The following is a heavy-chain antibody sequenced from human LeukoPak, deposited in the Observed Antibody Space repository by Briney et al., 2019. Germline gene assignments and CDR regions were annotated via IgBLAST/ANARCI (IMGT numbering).Heavy chain of an antibody. CDR1: GFTFSDST. CDR2: IRSKANSYAT. CDR3: VRDTGWFRFDS. V-gene: IGHV3-73*01. J-gene: IGHJ4*02. Sequence: GGSLRLSCAASGFTFSDSTIHWVRQASGKGLEWVGRIRSKANSYATAYAASVKGRFTISRDDSKNTAYLQMNSLKTEDTAVYYCVRDTGWFRFDSWGQGTLVTVSS. D-gene: IGHD6-19*01.